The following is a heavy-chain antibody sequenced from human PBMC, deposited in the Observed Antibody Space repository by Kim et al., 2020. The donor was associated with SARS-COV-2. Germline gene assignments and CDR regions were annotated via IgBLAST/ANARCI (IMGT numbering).Heavy chain of an antibody. Sequence: GGSLRLSCAASGFTFSSYGMHWVRQAPGKGLEWVAVIWYDGSKKYYADSVKGRFTISRDNSKNTLYLQMNSLRDEDTAVYYCARDRGLAYCGGDCYSGGYCYCMDVWGQGTTVTV. V-gene: IGHV3-33*01. CDR3: ARDRGLAYCGGDCYSGGYCYCMDV. D-gene: IGHD2-21*02. J-gene: IGHJ6*02. CDR2: IWYDGSKK. CDR1: GFTFSSYG.